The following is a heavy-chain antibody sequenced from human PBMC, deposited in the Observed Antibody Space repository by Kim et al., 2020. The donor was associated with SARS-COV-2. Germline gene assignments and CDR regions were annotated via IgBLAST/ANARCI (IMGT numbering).Heavy chain of an antibody. J-gene: IGHJ4*02. CDR3: AREGAMVTPYFDY. D-gene: IGHD5-18*01. Sequence: GGSLRLSCAASGFTFSSYAMHWVRQAPGKGLEYVSAISSNGGSTYYANSVKGRFTISRDNSKNTLYLQMGSLRAEDMAVYYCAREGAMVTPYFDYWGQGT. V-gene: IGHV3-64*01. CDR2: ISSNGGST. CDR1: GFTFSSYA.